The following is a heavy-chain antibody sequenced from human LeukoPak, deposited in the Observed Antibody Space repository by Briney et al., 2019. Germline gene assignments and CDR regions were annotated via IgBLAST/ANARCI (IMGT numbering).Heavy chain of an antibody. D-gene: IGHD3-9*01. CDR3: ASETYYDILTGATRAFDI. V-gene: IGHV4-34*01. Sequence: SETLSLTCAVYGGSFSSYYWSWIRQPPGKGLEWIGEFNHSGSTNYNPSLKSRVTISVDTSKNQFSLKLSSVTAADTAVYYCASETYYDILTGATRAFDIWGQWTMVTVSS. J-gene: IGHJ3*02. CDR2: FNHSGST. CDR1: GGSFSSYY.